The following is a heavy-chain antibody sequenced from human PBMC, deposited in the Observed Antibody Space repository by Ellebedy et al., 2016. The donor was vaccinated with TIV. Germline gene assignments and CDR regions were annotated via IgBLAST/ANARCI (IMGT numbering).Heavy chain of an antibody. CDR1: GFEFDGYS. V-gene: IGHV3-43*01. CDR2: ITRFGGDT. CDR3: AKDHQGSIDY. J-gene: IGHJ4*02. Sequence: GESLKISXAASGFEFDGYSMHWVRQAPGKGLEWVSLITRFGGDTPYADSVKGRFTISRDNSRNLLYLQMNSLRPEDTAMYYCAKDHQGSIDYWGRGTLVTVSP.